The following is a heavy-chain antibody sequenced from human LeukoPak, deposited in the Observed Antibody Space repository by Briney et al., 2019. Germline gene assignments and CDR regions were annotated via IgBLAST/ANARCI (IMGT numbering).Heavy chain of an antibody. CDR3: ARIVGGGAARSPYYYYYMDV. V-gene: IGHV4-30-2*01. J-gene: IGHJ6*03. D-gene: IGHD6-6*01. CDR1: GGSISSGGYY. Sequence: PSETLSLTCTVSGGSISSGGYYWSWIRQPPGKGLEWIGYIYHSGSTYYNPSLKSRVTISVDRSKNQFSLKLSSVTAADTAVYYCARIVGGGAARSPYYYYYMDVWGKGTTVTVSS. CDR2: IYHSGST.